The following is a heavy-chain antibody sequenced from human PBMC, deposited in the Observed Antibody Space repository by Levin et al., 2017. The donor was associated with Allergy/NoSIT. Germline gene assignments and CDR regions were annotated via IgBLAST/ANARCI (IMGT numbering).Heavy chain of an antibody. Sequence: KPGGSLRLSCAASGFTFSSYSMNWVRQAPGKGLEWVSCISSSSSYIHYADSVKGRFTISRDNAKNSLYLQMNSLRAEDTAVYYCARDFGESVYYDYGMDVWGQGTTVTVSS. CDR1: GFTFSSYS. D-gene: IGHD3-10*01. CDR3: ARDFGESVYYDYGMDV. CDR2: ISSSSSYI. J-gene: IGHJ6*02. V-gene: IGHV3-21*01.